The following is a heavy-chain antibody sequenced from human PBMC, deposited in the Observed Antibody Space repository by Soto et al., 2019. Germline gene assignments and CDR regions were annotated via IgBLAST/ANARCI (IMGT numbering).Heavy chain of an antibody. D-gene: IGHD3-22*01. CDR3: ARSVGYYYDSSGYLVQYFDY. J-gene: IGHJ4*02. CDR1: GYTFTSYY. Sequence: ASVKVSCKASGYTFTSYYMHWVRQAPGQGLEWMGIINPSGGSTSYAQKFQGRVTMTRDTSTSTVYMELSSLRSEDTAVYYCARSVGYYYDSSGYLVQYFDYWGQGTLVTVSS. V-gene: IGHV1-46*01. CDR2: INPSGGST.